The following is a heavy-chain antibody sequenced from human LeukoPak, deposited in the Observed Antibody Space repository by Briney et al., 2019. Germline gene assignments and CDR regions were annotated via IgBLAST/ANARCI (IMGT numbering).Heavy chain of an antibody. V-gene: IGHV1-69*05. D-gene: IGHD6-13*01. J-gene: IGHJ4*02. Sequence: GASVKVSCKASGGTFSSYAISWVRQAPGQGLEWMGRIIPIFGTANYAQKFQGRVTITTDESTSTAYMELSSLRSEDTAVYYCAIAFAAAGAFDYWGQGTLVTVSS. CDR2: IIPIFGTA. CDR3: AIAFAAAGAFDY. CDR1: GGTFSSYA.